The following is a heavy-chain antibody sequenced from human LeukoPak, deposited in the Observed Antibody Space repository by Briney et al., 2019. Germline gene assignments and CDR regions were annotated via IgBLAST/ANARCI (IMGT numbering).Heavy chain of an antibody. D-gene: IGHD2-15*01. CDR3: AREDGYCSGGNCYSYFDS. V-gene: IGHV3-30*04. J-gene: IGHJ4*02. CDR2: ISYDGSNK. CDR1: GCTFSSHA. Sequence: PGGSLRLSCAASGCTFSSHAMHWVRQAPGKGLEWVAVISYDGSNKYYADSVKGRFTISRDNSKNTLYLQMNSLRAEDTAVYFCAREDGYCSGGNCYSYFDSWGQGTLVTVSS.